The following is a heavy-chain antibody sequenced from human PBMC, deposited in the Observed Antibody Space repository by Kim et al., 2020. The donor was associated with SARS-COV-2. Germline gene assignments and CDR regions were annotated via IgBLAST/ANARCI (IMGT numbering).Heavy chain of an antibody. CDR1: GGSFSDYF. D-gene: IGHD3-22*01. Sequence: SETLSLTCAVYGGSFSDYFWSWIRQPPGEGLEWIAEIHHSGNTNYNPSLMSRVTISVDTSKKQISLKVFSVTAADTAVYYCARTYYGFDYWGQGTLVTVS. CDR3: ARTYYGFDY. J-gene: IGHJ4*02. V-gene: IGHV4-34*01. CDR2: IHHSGNT.